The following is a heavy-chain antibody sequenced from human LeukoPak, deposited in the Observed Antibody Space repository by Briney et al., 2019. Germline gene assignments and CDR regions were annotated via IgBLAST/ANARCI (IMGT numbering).Heavy chain of an antibody. D-gene: IGHD2-2*01. V-gene: IGHV4-34*01. CDR3: ASLRRIIVVVPAALSGNWFDP. CDR2: INHSGST. CDR1: GGXFSGYY. J-gene: IGHJ5*02. Sequence: SETLSLTCAVYGGXFSGYYCSWIRQPPGKGLERIGGINHSGSTNYNPSLKSRVTISVDTSKNQFSLKLSSVTAADTAVYYCASLRRIIVVVPAALSGNWFDPWGQGTLVTVSS.